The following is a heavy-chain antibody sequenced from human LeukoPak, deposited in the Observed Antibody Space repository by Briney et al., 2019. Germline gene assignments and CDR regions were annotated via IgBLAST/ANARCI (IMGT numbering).Heavy chain of an antibody. CDR1: GFTFSSYW. D-gene: IGHD4-17*01. Sequence: GGSLRLSCAASGFTFSSYWMTWVRQAPGKGLEWVSSISSSSSYIYYADSVKGRFTISRDNAKNSLYLQMNSLRAEDTAVYYCARDYGDFGGFDYWGQGALVTVSS. J-gene: IGHJ4*02. CDR2: ISSSSSYI. CDR3: ARDYGDFGGFDY. V-gene: IGHV3-21*01.